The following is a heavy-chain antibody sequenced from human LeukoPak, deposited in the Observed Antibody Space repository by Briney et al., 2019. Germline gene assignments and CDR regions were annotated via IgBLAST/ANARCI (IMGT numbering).Heavy chain of an antibody. D-gene: IGHD6-13*01. Sequence: SETLSLTCTVSGYSISSGYYWGWIRQPPGKGLEWIGSIYHSGSTYYNPSLKSRVTISVDTSKNQFSLKLSSVTAADTAVYYCARGPSPYSSSWYWFDPWGQGTLVTVSS. CDR2: IYHSGST. V-gene: IGHV4-38-2*02. CDR1: GYSISSGYY. CDR3: ARGPSPYSSSWYWFDP. J-gene: IGHJ5*02.